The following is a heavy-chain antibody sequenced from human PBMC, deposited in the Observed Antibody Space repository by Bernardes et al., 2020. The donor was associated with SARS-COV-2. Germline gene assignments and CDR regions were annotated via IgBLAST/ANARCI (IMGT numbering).Heavy chain of an antibody. CDR3: AREIPYFYGSGTRHYGMDV. Sequence: GGSLRLSCAASGFTFSNYVMSWVRQAPGKGLEWVSSISGNGGSTYYADSVKGRFTISRDNSKNTLYVQMNSLRSEDTAVYYCAREIPYFYGSGTRHYGMDVWGQGTTVTVSS. D-gene: IGHD3-10*01. CDR2: ISGNGGST. J-gene: IGHJ6*02. V-gene: IGHV3-23*01. CDR1: GFTFSNYV.